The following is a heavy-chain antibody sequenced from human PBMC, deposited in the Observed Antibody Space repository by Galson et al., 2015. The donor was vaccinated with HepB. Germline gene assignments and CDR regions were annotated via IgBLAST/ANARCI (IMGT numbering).Heavy chain of an antibody. CDR2: IWDDGSNK. CDR1: GFTFSSYG. Sequence: SLRLSCAASGFTFSSYGMHWVRQAPGKGLEWVAVIWDDGSNKYYADSVKGRFTISRDNSKNTLYLQMNSLRAEDTAVYYCAREEVNTIFGPIDYWGQGTPVTVSS. CDR3: AREEVNTIFGPIDY. V-gene: IGHV3-33*01. J-gene: IGHJ4*02. D-gene: IGHD3-3*01.